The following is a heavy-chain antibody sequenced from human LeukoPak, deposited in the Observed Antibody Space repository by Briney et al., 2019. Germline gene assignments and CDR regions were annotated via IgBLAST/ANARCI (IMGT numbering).Heavy chain of an antibody. V-gene: IGHV3-74*03. CDR2: INGEGSET. D-gene: IGHD3-10*01. Sequence: PGGSLRLSCAASGFTFSRFWIYWVRHAPGKGLVWVSRINGEGSETMYADSVKGRFTISRDNSKDTLYLQMNSLRAEDTAVYFCATGERMVRGDGVDYWGQGTLVTVSS. CDR3: ATGERMVRGDGVDY. CDR1: GFTFSRFW. J-gene: IGHJ4*02.